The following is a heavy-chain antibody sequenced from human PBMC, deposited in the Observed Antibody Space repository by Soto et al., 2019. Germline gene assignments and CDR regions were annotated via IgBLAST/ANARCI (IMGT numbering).Heavy chain of an antibody. D-gene: IGHD2-15*01. CDR1: GFTFSNYV. CDR3: AREPRYCRGGSCSITGDASDI. CDR2: ISGSGTST. V-gene: IGHV3-23*01. Sequence: GGSLRLSCAASGFTFSNYVMSWVRQAPGKGLEWVSAISGSGTSTFYADSVKGRFTISRDTSNNSLFLQMNNLRVEDTAVYYCAREPRYCRGGSCSITGDASDIWGQGTMVTVSS. J-gene: IGHJ3*02.